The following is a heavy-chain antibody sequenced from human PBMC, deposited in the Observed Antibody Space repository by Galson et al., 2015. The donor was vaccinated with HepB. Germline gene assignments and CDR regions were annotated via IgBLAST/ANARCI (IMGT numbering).Heavy chain of an antibody. V-gene: IGHV3-30*18. CDR1: GFTFSSYG. CDR2: ISYDGSNK. Sequence: SLRLSCAASGFTFSSYGMHWVRQAPGKGLEWVAVISYDGSNKYYADSAKGRFTISRDNSKNTLYLQMNSLRAEDTAVYYCAKTATGYLNWFDPWGQGTLVTVSS. CDR3: AKTATGYLNWFDP. D-gene: IGHD6-13*01. J-gene: IGHJ5*02.